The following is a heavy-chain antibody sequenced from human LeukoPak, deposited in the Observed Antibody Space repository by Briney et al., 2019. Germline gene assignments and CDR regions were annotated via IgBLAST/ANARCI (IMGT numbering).Heavy chain of an antibody. CDR2: ISSSSSYI. Sequence: GGSLRLSCAASGFTFSSYSMNWVRQAPGKGLEWVSSISSSSSYIYYADSVKGRFTISRDNSKNTLYLQMNSLRAEDTAVYYCAKGRGYIVVVTGDYFDYWGQGTLVTVSS. J-gene: IGHJ4*02. CDR3: AKGRGYIVVVTGDYFDY. D-gene: IGHD2-21*02. V-gene: IGHV3-21*04. CDR1: GFTFSSYS.